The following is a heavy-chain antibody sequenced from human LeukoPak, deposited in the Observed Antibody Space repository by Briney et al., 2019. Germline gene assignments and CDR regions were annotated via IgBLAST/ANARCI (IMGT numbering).Heavy chain of an antibody. J-gene: IGHJ4*02. CDR2: IYYSGST. CDR3: VRDGGGGEGY. V-gene: IGHV4-39*07. CDR1: GGSISSSSYY. Sequence: SETLSLTCTVSGGSISSSSYYWGWIRQPPGKGLEWIGSIYYSGSTSYNPSLKSRVTMSVDTSKNQVSLKLSSVTAADTAVYYCVRDGGGGEGYWGQETLVTVSS. D-gene: IGHD3-16*01.